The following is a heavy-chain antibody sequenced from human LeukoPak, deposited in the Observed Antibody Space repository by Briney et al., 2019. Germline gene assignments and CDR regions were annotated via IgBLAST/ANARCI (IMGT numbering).Heavy chain of an antibody. Sequence: SVKVSCKASGGTFSSYAISWVRQAPGQGLEWMGGIIPIFGTANYAQKFQGRVTITADESTSTAYMELSSLRSEDTAVYYCARDHGVFAGVIFHYYYGMDVWGQGTTVTVSS. CDR3: ARDHGVFAGVIFHYYYGMDV. J-gene: IGHJ6*02. V-gene: IGHV1-69*13. CDR2: IIPIFGTA. CDR1: GGTFSSYA. D-gene: IGHD3-16*02.